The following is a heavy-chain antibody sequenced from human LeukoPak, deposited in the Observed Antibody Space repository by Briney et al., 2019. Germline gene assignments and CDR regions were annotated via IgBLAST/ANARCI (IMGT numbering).Heavy chain of an antibody. CDR3: ARDPYYYDSSGYYYYYYMDV. J-gene: IGHJ6*03. V-gene: IGHV1-18*01. CDR2: ISAYNGNT. CDR1: GYTFTSYG. Sequence: ASVKVSCKASGYTFTSYGISWVRQAPGQGLEWMGWISAYNGNTNYAQKLQGRVTMTTDTSTSTAYMELRSLRSDDTAVYYCARDPYYYDSSGYYYYYYMDVWGKGTTLTVSS. D-gene: IGHD3-22*01.